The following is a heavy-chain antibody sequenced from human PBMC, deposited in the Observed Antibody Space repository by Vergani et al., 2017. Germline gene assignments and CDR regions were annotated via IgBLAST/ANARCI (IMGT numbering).Heavy chain of an antibody. J-gene: IGHJ5*01. D-gene: IGHD1-1*01. CDR1: GFTFSSHG. CDR2: IWYDGSNK. Sequence: QVQLVESEGGVVQPGRSLTLSCVASGFTFSSHGMHWVRQAPGKGLEWVAVIWYDGSNKYYGDSVKGRFTISRDNSKNTLYLQMNSLRVEDMAVYYCARWGNEKRLDSWGQGTLVTVSS. CDR3: ARWGNEKRLDS. V-gene: IGHV3-33*01.